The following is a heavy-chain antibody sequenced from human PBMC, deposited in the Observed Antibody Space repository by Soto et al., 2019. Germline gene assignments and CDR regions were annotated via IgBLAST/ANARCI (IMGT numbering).Heavy chain of an antibody. V-gene: IGHV1-69*13. Sequence: SVKVSCKASGGTFSCYAISWVRQAPGQGLEWMGGIIPIFGTANYAQKFQGRVTITADESTSTAYMELSSLRSEDTAVYYCARDGTFTVTSGYYFDYWGQGTLVTVSS. CDR1: GGTFSCYA. J-gene: IGHJ4*02. CDR3: ARDGTFTVTSGYYFDY. CDR2: IIPIFGTA. D-gene: IGHD4-4*01.